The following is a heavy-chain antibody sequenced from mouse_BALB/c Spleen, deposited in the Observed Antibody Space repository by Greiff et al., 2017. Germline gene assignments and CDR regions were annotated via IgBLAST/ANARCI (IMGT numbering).Heavy chain of an antibody. CDR1: GFTFSDYY. CDR2: ISAGGSYT. J-gene: IGHJ2*01. V-gene: IGHV5-4*02. Sequence: EVNVVESGGGLVKPGGSLKLSCAASGFTFSDYYMYWVRQTPEKRLEWVATISAGGSYTYYPDSVKGRFTIARDNAKNNLYLQMSRLKSEDTAMYYCAREEGDWGQGTTLTVSS. CDR3: AREEGD.